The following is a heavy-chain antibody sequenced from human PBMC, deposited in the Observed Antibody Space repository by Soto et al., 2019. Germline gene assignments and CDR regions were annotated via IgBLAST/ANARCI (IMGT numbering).Heavy chain of an antibody. CDR1: GFTFSSYG. J-gene: IGHJ6*04. CDR3: AKERLLWFGESYGMDV. CDR2: ISYDGSNK. D-gene: IGHD3-10*01. Sequence: GGSLRLSCAAPGFTFSSYGMHWVRQAPGKGLEWVAVISYDGSNKYYADSVKGRFTISRDNSKNTLYLQMNSLRAEDTAVYYCAKERLLWFGESYGMDVWGKGTTVTVSS. V-gene: IGHV3-30*18.